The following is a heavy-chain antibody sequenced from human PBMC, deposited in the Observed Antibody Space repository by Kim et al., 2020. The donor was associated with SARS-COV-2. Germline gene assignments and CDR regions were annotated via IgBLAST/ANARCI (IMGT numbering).Heavy chain of an antibody. D-gene: IGHD3-10*01. V-gene: IGHV7-4-1*02. CDR1: GYAFTTYA. CDR3: ATSQVFRWFHP. Sequence: ASVKVSCKASGYAFTTYAMNWVRQAPGQGLEWMGWINTKTGAPTYAQGFTGRFVFSLDTSVNTTYLQNTSLQAADPALYYCATSQVFRWFHPCGQGTLVT. CDR2: INTKTGAP. J-gene: IGHJ5*02.